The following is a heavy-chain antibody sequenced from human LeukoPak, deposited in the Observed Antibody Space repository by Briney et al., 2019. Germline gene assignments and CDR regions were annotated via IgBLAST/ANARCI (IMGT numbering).Heavy chain of an antibody. Sequence: GGSLRLSCAASEFPFSNYGMSWVRQAPGKGLEWVSSISTSGGSTYYADSVKGRFTISRDNSKNMLYLQMNSLRAEDTAVYYCAKVLEEQLVTQLFDYWGQGTLVTVSS. CDR3: AKVLEEQLVTQLFDY. J-gene: IGHJ4*02. V-gene: IGHV3-23*01. D-gene: IGHD6-13*01. CDR1: EFPFSNYG. CDR2: ISTSGGST.